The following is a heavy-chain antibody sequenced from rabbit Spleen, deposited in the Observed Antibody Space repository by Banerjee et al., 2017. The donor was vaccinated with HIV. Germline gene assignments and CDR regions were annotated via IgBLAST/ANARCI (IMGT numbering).Heavy chain of an antibody. V-gene: IGHV1S45*01. Sequence: QEQLVESGGGLVKPGASLTLTCKASGFFFINKYVMCWVRQAPGKGLEWIACIEGGSSAFSYVANWAKGRFTISKTSSTTVTLQRTSLTAADTATYFGARDSGSSFSRYGMDLWGPGTLVTVS. D-gene: IGHD8-1*01. J-gene: IGHJ6*01. CDR1: GFFFINKYV. CDR3: ARDSGSSFSRYGMDL. CDR2: IEGGSSAFS.